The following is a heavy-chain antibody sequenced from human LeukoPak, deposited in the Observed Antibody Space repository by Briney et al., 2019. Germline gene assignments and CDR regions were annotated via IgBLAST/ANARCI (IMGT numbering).Heavy chain of an antibody. V-gene: IGHV4-39*07. J-gene: IGHJ4*02. Sequence: SETLSLTCTVSGGSIRSSSYYWGWIRQPPGKGLEWIGEINHSGSTNYNPSLKSRVTISVDTSKNQFSLKLSSVTAADTAVYYCARTPTIVATISYYFDYWGQGTLVTVSS. CDR3: ARTPTIVATISYYFDY. D-gene: IGHD5-12*01. CDR2: INHSGST. CDR1: GGSIRSSSYY.